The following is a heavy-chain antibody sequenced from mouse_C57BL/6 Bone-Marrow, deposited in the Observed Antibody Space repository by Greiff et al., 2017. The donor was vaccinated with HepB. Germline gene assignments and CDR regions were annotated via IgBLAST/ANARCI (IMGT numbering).Heavy chain of an antibody. J-gene: IGHJ3*01. D-gene: IGHD1-1*01. CDR1: GYTFTSYT. V-gene: IGHV1-4*01. Sequence: VQLQQSGAELARPGASVKMSCKASGYTFTSYTMHWVKQRPGQGLEWIGCINPSSGYTKYNQKFKDKATLTADKSSSTAYMQLSSLTYEDSAVYYCARRDDYGITWFAYWGQGTLVTVSA. CDR2: INPSSGYT. CDR3: ARRDDYGITWFAY.